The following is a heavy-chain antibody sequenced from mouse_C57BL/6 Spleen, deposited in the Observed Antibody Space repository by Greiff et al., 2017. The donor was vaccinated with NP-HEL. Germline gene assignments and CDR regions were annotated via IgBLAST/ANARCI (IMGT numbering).Heavy chain of an antibody. V-gene: IGHV5-16*01. CDR1: GFTFSDYY. J-gene: IGHJ2*01. CDR2: INYDGSST. D-gene: IGHD2-12*01. CDR3: AREAYCYGYFDY. Sequence: EVQRVESEGGLVQPGSSMKLSCTASGFTFSDYYMAWVRQVPEKGLEWVANINYDGSSTYYLDSLKSRFIISRDNAKNILYLQMSSLKSEDTATYYCAREAYCYGYFDYWGQGTTLTVSA.